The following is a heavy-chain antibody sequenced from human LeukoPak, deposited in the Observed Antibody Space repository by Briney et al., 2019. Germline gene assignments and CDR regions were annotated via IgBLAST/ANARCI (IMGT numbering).Heavy chain of an antibody. CDR3: ASGWYYYDSSGYYDY. J-gene: IGHJ4*02. D-gene: IGHD3-22*01. Sequence: SETLSLTCTVSGGSISSYYWSWIRQPPGKGLEWIGYIYYSGSTNYNPSLKSRVTISVDTSKNQFSLKLSSVTAADTAVYYCASGWYYYDSSGYYDYWGQGTLVTVSS. CDR1: GGSISSYY. CDR2: IYYSGST. V-gene: IGHV4-59*12.